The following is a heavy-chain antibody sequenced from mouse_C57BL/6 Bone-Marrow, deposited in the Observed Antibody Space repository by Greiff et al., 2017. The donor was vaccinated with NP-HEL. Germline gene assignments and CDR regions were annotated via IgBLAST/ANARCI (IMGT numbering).Heavy chain of an antibody. CDR2: IYPRSGNT. Sequence: VQLQQSGAELARPGASVKLSCKASGYTFTSYGISWVKQRTGQGLEWIGEIYPRSGNTYYNEKFKGKATLTADKSSSTAYMELRSLTSEDSAVYFCARPVVARNAMDYWGQGTSVTVSS. CDR1: GYTFTSYG. J-gene: IGHJ4*01. D-gene: IGHD1-1*01. V-gene: IGHV1-81*01. CDR3: ARPVVARNAMDY.